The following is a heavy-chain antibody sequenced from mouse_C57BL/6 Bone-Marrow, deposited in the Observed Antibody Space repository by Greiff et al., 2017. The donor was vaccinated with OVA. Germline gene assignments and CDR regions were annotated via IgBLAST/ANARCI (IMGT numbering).Heavy chain of an antibody. J-gene: IGHJ2*01. V-gene: IGHV1-26*01. D-gene: IGHD2-4*01. Sequence: EVQLQQSGPELVKPGASVKISCKASGYTFTDYYMNWVKQSHGKSLEWIGDINPNNGGTSYNQKFKGKATLTVDKSSSTAYMELRSLTSEDSAVYYCTRSGDYDYDDGGYYFDYWGQGTTLTVSS. CDR1: GYTFTDYY. CDR2: INPNNGGT. CDR3: TRSGDYDYDDGGYYFDY.